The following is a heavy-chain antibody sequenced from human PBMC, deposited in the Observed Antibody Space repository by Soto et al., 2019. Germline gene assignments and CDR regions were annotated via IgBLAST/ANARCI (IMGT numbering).Heavy chain of an antibody. CDR2: ISSSANTI. CDR3: AKSGVWFGSNWFDP. V-gene: IGHV3-11*01. J-gene: IGHJ5*02. Sequence: GGSLRLACAASGFTFSDYYMSWIRQAPGKGLEWVSYISSSANTIYYADSVRGRFTISRDNAKNSLYLQMNSLRAEDTAVYYCAKSGVWFGSNWFDPWGQGTLVTVSS. D-gene: IGHD3-10*01. CDR1: GFTFSDYY.